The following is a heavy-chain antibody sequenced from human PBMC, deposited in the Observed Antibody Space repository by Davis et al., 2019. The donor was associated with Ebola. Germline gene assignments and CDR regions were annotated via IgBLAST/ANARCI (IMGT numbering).Heavy chain of an antibody. J-gene: IGHJ5*02. Sequence: SETLSLTCAVYGGSFSGYYWSWIRQPPGKGLEWIWEINHSGSTNYNPSLKSRVTISVDTSKNQFSLKLSSVTAADTAVYYCARGMGYGGLDPWGQGTLVTVSS. V-gene: IGHV4-34*01. CDR1: GGSFSGYY. CDR3: ARGMGYGGLDP. D-gene: IGHD4-23*01. CDR2: INHSGST.